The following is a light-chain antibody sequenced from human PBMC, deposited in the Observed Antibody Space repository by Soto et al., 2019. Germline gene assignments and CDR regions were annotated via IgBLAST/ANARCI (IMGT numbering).Light chain of an antibody. CDR1: SSDVGGYNY. V-gene: IGLV2-11*01. CDR2: DVS. CDR3: CSYAGSYNVV. Sequence: ALTQPRSVSGSPGQSVTISCTGTSSDVGGYNYVSWYQQHPGKAPKLMIFDVSKRPSGVPDRFSGSKSGNTASLTISGLQAEDEADYYCCSYAGSYNVVFGGGTKLTVL. J-gene: IGLJ2*01.